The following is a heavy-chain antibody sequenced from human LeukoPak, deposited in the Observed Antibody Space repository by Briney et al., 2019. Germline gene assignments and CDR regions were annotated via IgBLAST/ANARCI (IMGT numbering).Heavy chain of an antibody. V-gene: IGHV4-61*02. CDR1: GDSSSSGSYY. J-gene: IGHJ4*02. Sequence: NPSETLSLTCTVSGDSSSSGSYYWSWIRQPAGKGLEWIGRIHPSGSTNYNPSLKSRVTISADTSKNQFSLKLNSLTTADTAVYYCTRGAGWLIDYWGQGILVTVSS. CDR2: IHPSGST. D-gene: IGHD3-16*01. CDR3: TRGAGWLIDY.